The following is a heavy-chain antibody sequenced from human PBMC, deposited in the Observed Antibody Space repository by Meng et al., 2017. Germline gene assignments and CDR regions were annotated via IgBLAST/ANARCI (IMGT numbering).Heavy chain of an antibody. CDR3: SKGRTSVTTAPHY. CDR2: ISDSGGST. V-gene: IGHV3-23*01. D-gene: IGHD4-17*01. Sequence: GESLKISCVASGLTFSSYAMSWVRQAPGKGLECVSVISDSGGSTYYADSVKGRFTISRDNSKNTLYLQMNSLRAEDTAVYYCSKGRTSVTTAPHYWGQGTLVTVSS. CDR1: GLTFSSYA. J-gene: IGHJ4*02.